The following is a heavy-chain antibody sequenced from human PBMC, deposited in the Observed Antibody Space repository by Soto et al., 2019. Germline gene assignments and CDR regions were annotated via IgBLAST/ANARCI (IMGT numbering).Heavy chain of an antibody. V-gene: IGHV4-31*03. D-gene: IGHD2-2*02. CDR1: GGSISSGGYY. CDR2: IYYSGST. CDR3: ARVLFGASVVVPAAIVYWFDP. Sequence: KPSETLSLTCTVSGGSISSGGYYWSWIRQHPGKGLEWIGYIYYSGSTYYNPSLKSRVTISVDTSKNQFSLKLSSVTAADTAVYYCARVLFGASVVVPAAIVYWFDPWGQGTLVTVSS. J-gene: IGHJ5*02.